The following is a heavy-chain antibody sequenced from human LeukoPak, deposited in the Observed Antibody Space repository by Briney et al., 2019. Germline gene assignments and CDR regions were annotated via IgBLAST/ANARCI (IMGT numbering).Heavy chain of an antibody. D-gene: IGHD6-13*01. CDR1: GYTFTSYA. Sequence: ASVTVSCKASGYTFTSYAMNWVRQAPGQGLEWMGWINTNTGNPTYAQGFTGRFVFSLDTSVSTAYLQISSLKAEDTAVYYCATDYSSSWRAQKGYSDYWGQGTLVTVSS. CDR2: INTNTGNP. CDR3: ATDYSSSWRAQKGYSDY. V-gene: IGHV7-4-1*02. J-gene: IGHJ4*02.